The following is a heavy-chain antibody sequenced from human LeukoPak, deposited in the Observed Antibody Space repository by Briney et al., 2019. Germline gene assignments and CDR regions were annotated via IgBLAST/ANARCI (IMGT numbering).Heavy chain of an antibody. Sequence: GGSLRLSCAASGFTFSSYWMHWVRQAPGKGLVWVSRINSDGSSTSYADSVKGRFTISRDNAKNSLYLQMNSLRAEDTAVYYCARDEGTTVTTPDYWGQGTLVTVSS. CDR2: INSDGSST. V-gene: IGHV3-74*01. J-gene: IGHJ4*02. CDR3: ARDEGTTVTTPDY. CDR1: GFTFSSYW. D-gene: IGHD4-17*01.